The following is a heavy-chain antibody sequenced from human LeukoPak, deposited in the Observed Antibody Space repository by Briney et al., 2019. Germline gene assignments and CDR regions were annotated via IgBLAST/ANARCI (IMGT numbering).Heavy chain of an antibody. CDR2: IKQDGSER. J-gene: IGHJ4*02. CDR3: ARRLWIDLRAFDC. D-gene: IGHD1-1*01. V-gene: IGHV3-7*01. CDR1: GLTFSNYW. Sequence: GGSLRLSCAASGLTFSNYWMSWVRQAPGKGLEWVANIKQDGSERYYVDSVKGRFTISRDNAKTSLNLQMNSLRAEDTAVYYCARRLWIDLRAFDCRGQGTLVTVSS.